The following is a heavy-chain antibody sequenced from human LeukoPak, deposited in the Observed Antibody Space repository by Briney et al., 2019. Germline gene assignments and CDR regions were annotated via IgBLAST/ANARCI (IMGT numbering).Heavy chain of an antibody. D-gene: IGHD6-13*01. CDR2: ISAYTGDT. J-gene: IGHJ5*02. Sequence: ASVKVSCKASGYTFTGYYMHWVRQAPGQGLEWMGWISAYTGDTNYAQKFQGRVTVTTDTSTSTAYMELRSLRSDDSAVYYCMRDVAYFGSSRHNWFDPWGQGTLVIVAS. V-gene: IGHV1-18*04. CDR1: GYTFTGYY. CDR3: MRDVAYFGSSRHNWFDP.